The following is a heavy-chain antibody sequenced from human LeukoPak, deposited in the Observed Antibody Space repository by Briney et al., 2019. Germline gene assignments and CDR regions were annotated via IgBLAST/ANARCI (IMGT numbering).Heavy chain of an antibody. CDR2: ISGGGSTI. CDR3: ARDSSSWYFDY. Sequence: GGSLRLSCAASGFIFKSYEMNWVRQAPGKGLEWLSYISGGGSTIYYADSVKGRFTISRDNAKNSLYLQMNSLRAEDTAVYYCARDSSSWYFDYWGQGTLVTVSS. V-gene: IGHV3-48*03. D-gene: IGHD6-13*01. CDR1: GFIFKSYE. J-gene: IGHJ4*02.